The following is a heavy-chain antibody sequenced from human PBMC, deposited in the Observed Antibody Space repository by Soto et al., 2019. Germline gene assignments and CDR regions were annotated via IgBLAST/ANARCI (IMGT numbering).Heavy chain of an antibody. CDR3: SSRVTDAPT. Sequence: SETLSLTCAVAGGSISSGWWTWVRQPPGKGLEWIGEILYSGRTNYNSSLNSRVTISIDKSKNQFSLNLSSVTAADTAVYYCSSRVTDAPTWGQGTLVTVSS. D-gene: IGHD3-10*01. CDR2: ILYSGRT. V-gene: IGHV4-4*02. CDR1: GGSISSGW. J-gene: IGHJ5*02.